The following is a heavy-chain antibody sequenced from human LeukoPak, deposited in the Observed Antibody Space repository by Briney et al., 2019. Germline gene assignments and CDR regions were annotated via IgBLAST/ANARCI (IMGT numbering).Heavy chain of an antibody. V-gene: IGHV4-61*05. CDR3: ARHSVDAFDI. CDR2: IYYSGST. CDR1: GGSISSSRYY. Sequence: SESLSLTCTVSGGSISSSRYYWGWTRQPPGKGLEWIGYIYYSGSTNYNPSLKSRVTISVDTSKNQFSLKLSSVTAADTAVYYCARHSVDAFDIWGQGTMVTVS. D-gene: IGHD6-19*01. J-gene: IGHJ3*02.